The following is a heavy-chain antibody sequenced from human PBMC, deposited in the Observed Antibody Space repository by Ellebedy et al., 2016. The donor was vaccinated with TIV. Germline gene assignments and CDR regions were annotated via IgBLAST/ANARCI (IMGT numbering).Heavy chain of an antibody. Sequence: GESLKISCAASGFKVNGDYMSWVRQSPGKGLEWVAVLYTGGGTFYGDSVKGRFTVSRDNSKNSLYLQMNSLRAEDTALYYCAREKRGSFWGQGTLVTVSS. V-gene: IGHV3-53*01. D-gene: IGHD6-6*01. J-gene: IGHJ4*02. CDR2: LYTGGGT. CDR1: GFKVNGDY. CDR3: AREKRGSF.